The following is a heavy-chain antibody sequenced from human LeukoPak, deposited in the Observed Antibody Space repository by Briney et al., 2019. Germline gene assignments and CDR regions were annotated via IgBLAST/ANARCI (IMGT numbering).Heavy chain of an antibody. D-gene: IGHD6-13*01. J-gene: IGHJ4*02. V-gene: IGHV3-66*01. Sequence: GGSLRLSCAASGFTVSSNYMTWVRQAPGKGLEWVSVIYSGGSTYYADSVKGRFTISRDNSKNTLYLQMNSLRVEDTGVYYCAKVGSSSQTDYWGQGTLVTVSP. CDR1: GFTVSSNY. CDR3: AKVGSSSQTDY. CDR2: IYSGGST.